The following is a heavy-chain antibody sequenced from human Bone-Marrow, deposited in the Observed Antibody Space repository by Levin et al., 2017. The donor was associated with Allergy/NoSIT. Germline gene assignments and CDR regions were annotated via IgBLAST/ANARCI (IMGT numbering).Heavy chain of an antibody. CDR2: IKTDGSAT. Sequence: GESLKISCAASGFTFSTYWMSWVRQAPGKGLEWVANIKTDGSATFYVDSVKGRFTISRDNAKNSLYLQMNSLRAEDTAVYYCSRAEDYWGQGTLVTVSS. CDR1: GFTFSTYW. J-gene: IGHJ4*02. V-gene: IGHV3-7*01. CDR3: SRAEDY.